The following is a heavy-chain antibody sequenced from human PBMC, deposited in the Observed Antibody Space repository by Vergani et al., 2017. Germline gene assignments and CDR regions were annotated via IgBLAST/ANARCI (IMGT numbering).Heavy chain of an antibody. CDR1: GGPFTSYA. CDR2: IIPIFGTA. Sequence: QVQLVQSGAEVKKPGSSVKVSCKASGGPFTSYAISWVRQAPGQGLEWMGRIIPIFGTANNAPKFQGGVTITADESTSTAYMELSSLRSEDTAVYYCARGYDSSGYYLYYFAYWSEGTLVTVSS. CDR3: ARGYDSSGYYLYYFAY. D-gene: IGHD3-22*01. J-gene: IGHJ4*01. V-gene: IGHV1-69*13.